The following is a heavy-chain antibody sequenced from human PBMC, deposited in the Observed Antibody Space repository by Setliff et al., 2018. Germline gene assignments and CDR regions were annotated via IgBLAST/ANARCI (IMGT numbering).Heavy chain of an antibody. V-gene: IGHV5-51*01. Sequence: GESLKISCKGSGYTFTNYWIAWVRQMPGKGLEYMGIIYPADSDTRYSPSFKGQVTISADKSISTAYLQWSSLEASDTAMYYCARLTPMADFDYWGQGTLVTVSS. D-gene: IGHD5-18*01. CDR2: IYPADSDT. J-gene: IGHJ4*02. CDR3: ARLTPMADFDY. CDR1: GYTFTNYW.